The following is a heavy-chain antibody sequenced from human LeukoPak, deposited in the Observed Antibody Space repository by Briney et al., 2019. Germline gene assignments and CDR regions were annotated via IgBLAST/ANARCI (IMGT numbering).Heavy chain of an antibody. D-gene: IGHD3-16*02. V-gene: IGHV1-2*02. Sequence: AASVKVSCKASGYSFTDYYMHWLRQAPGQGLEWMGWINPNIGGTNYAQKFQGRVTMTRDTSISTAYMELSRLTSDDTAVYYCARVGAFGGVIVLNWFDPWGQGTLVTVSS. CDR1: GYSFTDYY. CDR2: INPNIGGT. CDR3: ARVGAFGGVIVLNWFDP. J-gene: IGHJ5*02.